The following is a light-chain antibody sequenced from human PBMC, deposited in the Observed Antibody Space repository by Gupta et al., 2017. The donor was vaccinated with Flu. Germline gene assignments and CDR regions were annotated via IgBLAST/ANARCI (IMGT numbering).Light chain of an antibody. CDR1: QSISSY. Sequence: PSSLSASVGDRVTITCRGSQSISSYLNWYQQKPGKAPKLLIYAASSLQSGVPARFSGSGSGTDFTLTISRLQPEDFATYYCQQSDSTPWTFGQGTKVEIK. CDR3: QQSDSTPWT. V-gene: IGKV1-39*01. J-gene: IGKJ1*01. CDR2: AAS.